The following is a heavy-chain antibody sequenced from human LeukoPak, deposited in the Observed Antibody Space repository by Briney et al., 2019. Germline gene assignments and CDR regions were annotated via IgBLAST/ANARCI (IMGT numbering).Heavy chain of an antibody. Sequence: SETLSLTCTVSGGSISSSSYYWGWIRQPPGKGLEWIGSIYYSGSTYYNPSLKSRVTISVDTSKNQLSLKQSSVTAADTAVYYCARLGTMIVVDNWFDPWGQGTLVTVSS. D-gene: IGHD3-22*01. CDR3: ARLGTMIVVDNWFDP. CDR2: IYYSGST. CDR1: GGSISSSSYY. V-gene: IGHV4-39*01. J-gene: IGHJ5*02.